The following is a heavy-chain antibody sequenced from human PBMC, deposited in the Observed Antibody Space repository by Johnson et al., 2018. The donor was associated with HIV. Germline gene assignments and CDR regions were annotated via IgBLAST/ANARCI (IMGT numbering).Heavy chain of an antibody. CDR1: GFTFSSYA. J-gene: IGHJ3*02. D-gene: IGHD6-6*01. CDR3: AFIEYSSLDAFDI. V-gene: IGHV3-30*04. Sequence: QVQLVESGGGVVQPGRSLRLSCAASGFTFSSYAMHWVRQAPGKGLEWVAVISYDGSNKYYADSVKGRFTISRDNSKNTLYLQMNSLSAEDTAVYYCAFIEYSSLDAFDIWGQGTMVTVSS. CDR2: ISYDGSNK.